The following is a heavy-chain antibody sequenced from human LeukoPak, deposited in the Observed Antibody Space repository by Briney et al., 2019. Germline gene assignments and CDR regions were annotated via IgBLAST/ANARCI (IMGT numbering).Heavy chain of an antibody. J-gene: IGHJ4*02. V-gene: IGHV1-69*04. CDR3: ARTGIAVAGPFDY. CDR2: IIPIIGIA. CDR1: GGTFSSYA. D-gene: IGHD6-19*01. Sequence: SVNVSFKASGGTFSSYAISWVRQARGQGLEWMGRIIPIIGIANYAQKFQGRVTITADKSTSTAYMELSSLRSEATAVYYCARTGIAVAGPFDYWGQGTLVTVSS.